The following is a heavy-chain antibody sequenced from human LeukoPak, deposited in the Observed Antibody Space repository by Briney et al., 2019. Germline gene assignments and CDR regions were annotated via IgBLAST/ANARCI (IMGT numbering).Heavy chain of an antibody. Sequence: GGSLRLSCAGAGIPLRGYAMSWVCQAPGKGLEWVSAMSGSGDSTLYADSVRGRFTISRDDSKNTLYLQMNNLRVEDTAVYYCAKDNYTDSYYPFDYWGQGTLVTVSS. J-gene: IGHJ4*02. V-gene: IGHV3-23*01. CDR3: AKDNYTDSYYPFDY. CDR2: MSGSGDST. D-gene: IGHD1-26*01. CDR1: GIPLRGYA.